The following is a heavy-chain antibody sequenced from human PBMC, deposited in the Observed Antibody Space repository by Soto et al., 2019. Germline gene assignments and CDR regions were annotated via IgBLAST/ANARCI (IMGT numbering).Heavy chain of an antibody. CDR2: ISSSSSYT. CDR1: GFTFSDYY. D-gene: IGHD6-13*01. V-gene: IGHV3-11*05. Sequence: QVQLVESGGGLVKPGGSLRLSCAASGFTFSDYYMSWIRQAPGKGLEWVSYISSSSSYTNYADSVKGRFTISRDNAKNSLYLQMRSLRAEDTAVYYCARDLSSSWFYYGMDVWGQGTTVTVSS. J-gene: IGHJ6*02. CDR3: ARDLSSSWFYYGMDV.